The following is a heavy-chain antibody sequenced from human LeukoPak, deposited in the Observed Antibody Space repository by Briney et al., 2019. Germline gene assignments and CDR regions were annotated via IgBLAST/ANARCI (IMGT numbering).Heavy chain of an antibody. CDR2: ISDSGGST. V-gene: IGHV3-64D*09. Sequence: PGGSLRLSCSASGFPFSSYAMHWVRQAPGKGLEYVSAISDSGGSTYYADSVKGRFTISRDNSKNTLFLQMSSLRTEDTAVYYCASPYSGYDYNFDHWGQGTLVTVSS. CDR3: ASPYSGYDYNFDH. CDR1: GFPFSSYA. D-gene: IGHD5-12*01. J-gene: IGHJ4*02.